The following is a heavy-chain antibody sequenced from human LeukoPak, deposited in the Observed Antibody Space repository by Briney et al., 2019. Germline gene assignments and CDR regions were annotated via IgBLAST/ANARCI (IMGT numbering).Heavy chain of an antibody. D-gene: IGHD6-19*01. CDR1: GFTFSTYS. J-gene: IGHJ4*02. Sequence: GGSLRLSCEASGFTFSTYSMNWVRQAPGKGLEWVSHISSGSATTFYADSVKGRFTISRDNAKNSLYLQMNSLREEDTAFYYCAKDTRAVAGVGGIFDSWGQGTLVTVSS. CDR2: ISSGSATT. CDR3: AKDTRAVAGVGGIFDS. V-gene: IGHV3-48*02.